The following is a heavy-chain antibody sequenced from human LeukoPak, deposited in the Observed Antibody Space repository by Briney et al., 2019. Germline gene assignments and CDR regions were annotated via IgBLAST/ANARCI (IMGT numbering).Heavy chain of an antibody. CDR3: ARGGLIQRHAFDI. CDR2: INWNGGST. J-gene: IGHJ3*02. Sequence: PGGSLRLSCAAPGFTLDVSGMSWVRHVPGKGLEWVSGINWNGGSTGNADSVKGRFTISRDNAKNSLYLQMNSVRGEDTALYYCARGGLIQRHAFDIWGQGTMVTVSS. CDR1: GFTLDVSG. V-gene: IGHV3-20*04. D-gene: IGHD1-1*01.